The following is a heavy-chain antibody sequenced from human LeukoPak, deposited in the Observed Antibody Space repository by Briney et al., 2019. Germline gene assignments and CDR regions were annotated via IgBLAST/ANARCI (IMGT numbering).Heavy chain of an antibody. J-gene: IGHJ4*02. CDR1: GYTFSDYY. D-gene: IGHD4-17*01. Sequence: GGSLRLPCAASGYTFSDYYMNWIRQAPGKGLEWVAVISYDGSNKDYADSVKGRFTISRDNSKNTLYLQMNSLRAEDTAVYYCAKLAYGDYDYWGQGTLVTVSS. CDR3: AKLAYGDYDY. V-gene: IGHV3-30*18. CDR2: ISYDGSNK.